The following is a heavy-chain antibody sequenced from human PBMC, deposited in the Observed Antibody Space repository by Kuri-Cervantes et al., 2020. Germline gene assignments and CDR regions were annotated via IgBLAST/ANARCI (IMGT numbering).Heavy chain of an antibody. D-gene: IGHD3-10*01. Sequence: GESLKISCAASGFTFSSYSMNWVRQAPGKGLEWVSSISSSSSYIYYADSVKGRFTISRDNAKNSLYLQMNSLRAEDTAVYYCARSLAFGESDYWGHGTLVTVSS. CDR3: ARSLAFGESDY. V-gene: IGHV3-21*01. CDR2: ISSSSSYI. J-gene: IGHJ4*01. CDR1: GFTFSSYS.